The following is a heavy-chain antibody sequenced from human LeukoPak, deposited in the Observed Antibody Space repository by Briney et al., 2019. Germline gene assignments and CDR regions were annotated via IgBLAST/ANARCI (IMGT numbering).Heavy chain of an antibody. D-gene: IGHD3-10*01. CDR2: IYYSGST. CDR1: GGSFSSYY. Sequence: PSETLSLTCTVSGGSFSSYYWSWIRQPPGKGLEWIGYIYYSGSTSYNPSLKSRVTISIDTSKNQFSLKLSSVTAADTAVYYCARVGSASGRVWFDPWGQGTLVTVSS. CDR3: ARVGSASGRVWFDP. J-gene: IGHJ5*02. V-gene: IGHV4-59*01.